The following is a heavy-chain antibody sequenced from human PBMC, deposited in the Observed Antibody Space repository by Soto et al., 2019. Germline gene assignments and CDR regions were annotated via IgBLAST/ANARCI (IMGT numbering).Heavy chain of an antibody. J-gene: IGHJ4*02. CDR3: ARVPSSSGRAHFDY. Sequence: QVQLVESGGVVVQPGRSLRLSCAASGFTFSSYAMHWVRQAPGEGLEWVAVISYDGSNKYYADSVKGRFTISRDNSKNTLYLQMNSLRAEDTAVYYCARVPSSSGRAHFDYWGQGTLVTVSS. CDR1: GFTFSSYA. CDR2: ISYDGSNK. D-gene: IGHD2-15*01. V-gene: IGHV3-30-3*01.